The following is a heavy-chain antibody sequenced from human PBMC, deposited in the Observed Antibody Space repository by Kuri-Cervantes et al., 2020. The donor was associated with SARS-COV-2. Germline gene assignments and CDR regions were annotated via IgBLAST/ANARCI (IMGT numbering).Heavy chain of an antibody. CDR3: ARGGSGNYPNLLGY. Sequence: ESLKISCTVSGGSISSYYWSWIRQPAGKGLEWIGRIYTSGSTNYNPSLKSRVTISVDTSKNQFSPKLSSVTAADTAVYYCARGGSGNYPNLLGYWGQGTLVTVSS. D-gene: IGHD4-11*01. CDR1: GGSISSYY. J-gene: IGHJ4*02. CDR2: IYTSGST. V-gene: IGHV4-4*07.